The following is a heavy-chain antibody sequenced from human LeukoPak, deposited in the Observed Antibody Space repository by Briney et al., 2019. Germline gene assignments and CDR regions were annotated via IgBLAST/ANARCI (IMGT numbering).Heavy chain of an antibody. CDR3: ARAPLYRTNAFDI. CDR1: GGSISSSSYY. Sequence: PSETLSLTCTVSGGSISSSSYYWGWIRQPPGKGLEWIASIYYGGNTYYNPSLKSRVTISVDTSENQFSVRLSSVTAADTAVYYCARAPLYRTNAFDIWGQGTMVTVSS. D-gene: IGHD2-2*02. V-gene: IGHV4-39*07. J-gene: IGHJ3*02. CDR2: IYYGGNT.